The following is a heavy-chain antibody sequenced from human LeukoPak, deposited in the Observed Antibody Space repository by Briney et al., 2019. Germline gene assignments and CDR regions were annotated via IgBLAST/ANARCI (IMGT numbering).Heavy chain of an antibody. D-gene: IGHD3-3*01. Sequence: GGSPRLSCEASGFTFRSYAMTWVRQAPGKGLEWVSAISGSGAKTYYADSVKGRFTISRDNSRNTLYLQMNSLRVEDTAVYYCAQGDSYYDFLLSVWGQGTMVTASS. V-gene: IGHV3-23*01. CDR1: GFTFRSYA. CDR3: AQGDSYYDFLLSV. J-gene: IGHJ3*01. CDR2: ISGSGAKT.